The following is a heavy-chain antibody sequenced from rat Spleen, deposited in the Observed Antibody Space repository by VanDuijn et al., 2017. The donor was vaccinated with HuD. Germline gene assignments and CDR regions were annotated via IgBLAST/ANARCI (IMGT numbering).Heavy chain of an antibody. CDR3: TTPGYYSSYSY. Sequence: EVQLVESGGGLVQPGRSLKLSCAVSGFTFSNSAMAWVRQAPTKGLEWVASITARGDNTYYRHSVMGRFTISRHNAKSTLYLQMDSLRSEDTATYYCTTPGYYSSYSYWGQGVMVTVSS. CDR1: GFTFSNSA. D-gene: IGHD1-2*01. J-gene: IGHJ2*01. CDR2: ITARGDNT. V-gene: IGHV5-25*01.